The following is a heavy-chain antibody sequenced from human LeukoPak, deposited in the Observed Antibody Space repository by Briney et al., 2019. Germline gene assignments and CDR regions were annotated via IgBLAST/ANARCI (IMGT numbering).Heavy chain of an antibody. D-gene: IGHD2-2*01. J-gene: IGHJ6*02. Sequence: PGRSLRLSCAASEFTFSSYGMHWVRQAPGKGLEWVAVISYDGSNKYYADSVKGRFTISRDSSKNTLYLQMNSLRAEDTAVYYCATSASRHCSSTSCYYYYGMDVWGQGTTVTVSS. CDR1: EFTFSSYG. V-gene: IGHV3-30*03. CDR3: ATSASRHCSSTSCYYYYGMDV. CDR2: ISYDGSNK.